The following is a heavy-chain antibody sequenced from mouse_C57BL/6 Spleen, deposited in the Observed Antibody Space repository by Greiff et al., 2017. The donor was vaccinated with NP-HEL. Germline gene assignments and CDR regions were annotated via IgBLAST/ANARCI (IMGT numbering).Heavy chain of an antibody. CDR1: GYTFTGYW. D-gene: IGHD1-1*01. CDR2: ILPGSGST. Sequence: VKLMESGAELMKPGASVKLSCKATGYTFTGYWIEWVKQRPGHGLEWIGEILPGSGSTNYNEKFKGKATFTADTSSNTAYMQLSSLTTEDSAIYYCARSPYYYGSSNYAMDYWGQGTSVTVSS. CDR3: ARSPYYYGSSNYAMDY. V-gene: IGHV1-9*01. J-gene: IGHJ4*01.